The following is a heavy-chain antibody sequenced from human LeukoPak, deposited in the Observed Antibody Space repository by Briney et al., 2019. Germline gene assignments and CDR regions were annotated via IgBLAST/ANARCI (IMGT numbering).Heavy chain of an antibody. CDR2: ISAYNGNT. V-gene: IGHV1-18*01. CDR1: GYTFTSYG. CDR3: ARGVADSDFYNYYYMDV. D-gene: IGHD6-13*01. J-gene: IGHJ6*03. Sequence: GASVKVSCKASGYTFTSYGISWVRQAPGQGLEWMGWISAYNGNTNYAQKFQGRVTITRNTSISTAYMELSSLRSEDTAVYYCARGVADSDFYNYYYMDVWGKGTTVTVSS.